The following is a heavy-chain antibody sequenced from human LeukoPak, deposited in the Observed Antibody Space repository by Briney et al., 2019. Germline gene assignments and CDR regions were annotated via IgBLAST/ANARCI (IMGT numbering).Heavy chain of an antibody. J-gene: IGHJ6*02. CDR3: ARERGPSGEYGSFYYYYGMDV. Sequence: ASVKVSCKASGYTFPNYGIAWVRQAPGQGLEWMGWISTNNGNTNYAQKFQGRVTMTTDTSTRTAYMELRSLRSDDTAVYYCARERGPSGEYGSFYYYYGMDVWGQGTTVTVSS. CDR2: ISTNNGNT. CDR1: GYTFPNYG. V-gene: IGHV1-18*01. D-gene: IGHD4-17*01.